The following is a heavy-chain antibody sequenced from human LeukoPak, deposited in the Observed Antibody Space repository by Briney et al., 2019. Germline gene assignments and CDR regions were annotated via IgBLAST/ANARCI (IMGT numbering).Heavy chain of an antibody. D-gene: IGHD5-12*01. CDR2: ISYDGSNK. CDR1: GFTFSSYA. V-gene: IGHV3-30-3*01. CDR3: ARDHGYSGYDSSFFDY. J-gene: IGHJ4*02. Sequence: QTGRSLRLSCAASGFTFSSYAMHWVRQAPGKGLEWVAVISYDGSNKYYADSVKGRFTISRDNSKNTLYLQMNSLRAEDTAVYYCARDHGYSGYDSSFFDYWGQGTLVTASS.